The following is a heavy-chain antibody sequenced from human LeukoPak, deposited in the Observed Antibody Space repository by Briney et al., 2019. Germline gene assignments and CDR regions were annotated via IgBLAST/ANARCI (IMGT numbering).Heavy chain of an antibody. CDR3: ARGFIAAAGAVFDY. D-gene: IGHD6-13*01. CDR1: GGSISSYY. J-gene: IGHJ4*02. Sequence: SETLSLTCTVSGGSISSYYWSWIRQPAGKGLEWIGRIYTSGSTNYNPSLKSRVTMSVDTSKNQFSLKLSSVTAADTAVYYCARGFIAAAGAVFDYWGQGTLVTVSS. V-gene: IGHV4-4*07. CDR2: IYTSGST.